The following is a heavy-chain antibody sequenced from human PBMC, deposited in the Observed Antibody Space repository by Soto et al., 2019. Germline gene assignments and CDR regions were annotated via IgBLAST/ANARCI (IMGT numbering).Heavy chain of an antibody. CDR3: AKDMKWGGMTTIHYFDS. Sequence: PGGSLRFSCVASGFTVDDYAMHWVRQAPGKGLEWVSGISANGDTIDYADSVKGRFTISRDNAKNSLFLQMNSLRPEDTALYYCAKDMKWGGMTTIHYFDSWGQGTLVTVSS. CDR1: GFTVDDYA. CDR2: ISANGDTI. D-gene: IGHD4-17*01. V-gene: IGHV3-9*01. J-gene: IGHJ4*02.